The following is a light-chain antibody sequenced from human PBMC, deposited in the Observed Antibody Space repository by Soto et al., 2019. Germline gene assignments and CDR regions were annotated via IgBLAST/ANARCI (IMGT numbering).Light chain of an antibody. Sequence: DIQMTQSPSTLSASVGDRVTITCRASQSISSWLAWYQQKPGKAPKLLIYKASSLESGVPSRFSGSGSGTEFPLTISSLQPDDFATYYFQQYNSYPWTFRQGDQGGNQT. CDR2: KAS. CDR3: QQYNSYPWT. CDR1: QSISSW. V-gene: IGKV1-5*03. J-gene: IGKJ1*01.